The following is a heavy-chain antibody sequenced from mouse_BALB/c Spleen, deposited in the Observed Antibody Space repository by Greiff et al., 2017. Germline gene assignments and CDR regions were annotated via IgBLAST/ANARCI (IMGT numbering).Heavy chain of an antibody. D-gene: IGHD5-1*01. CDR3: ARQSTGRGGFAY. J-gene: IGHJ3*01. CDR2: ISSGGGST. Sequence: EVMLVESGGGLVKPGGSLKLSCAASGFAFSSYDMSWVRQTPEKRLEWVAYISSGGGSTYYPDTVKGRFTISRDNAKNTLYLQMSSLKSEDTAMYYCARQSTGRGGFAYWGQGTLVTVSA. V-gene: IGHV5-12-1*01. CDR1: GFAFSSYD.